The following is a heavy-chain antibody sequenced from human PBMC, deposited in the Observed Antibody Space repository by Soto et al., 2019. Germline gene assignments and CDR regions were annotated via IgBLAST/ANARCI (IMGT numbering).Heavy chain of an antibody. V-gene: IGHV4-30-4*01. Sequence: SETLSLTCTVSGGSISSGDYYWSWIRQPPGKGLGWIGSIYYSGSTYYNPSLKSRVTISVDTSKNQFSLKLSSVTAADTAVYYCARNGDCTRPGCIVGWFDPWGPGTLVTVSS. CDR2: IYYSGST. D-gene: IGHD2-8*01. CDR1: GGSISSGDYY. J-gene: IGHJ5*02. CDR3: ARNGDCTRPGCIVGWFDP.